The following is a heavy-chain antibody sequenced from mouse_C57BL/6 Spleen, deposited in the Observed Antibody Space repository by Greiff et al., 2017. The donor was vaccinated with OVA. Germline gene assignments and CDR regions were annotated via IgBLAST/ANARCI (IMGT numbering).Heavy chain of an antibody. Sequence: VQLQQSGPELVKPGASVKISCKASGYSFTGYYMNWVKQSPEKSLEWIGEINPSTGGTTYNQKFKAKATLTVDKSSSTAYMQLKSLTSEDSAVYYCARGSGTRGFAYWGQGTLVTVSA. J-gene: IGHJ3*01. CDR1: GYSFTGYY. CDR3: ARGSGTRGFAY. D-gene: IGHD4-1*01. V-gene: IGHV1-42*01. CDR2: INPSTGGT.